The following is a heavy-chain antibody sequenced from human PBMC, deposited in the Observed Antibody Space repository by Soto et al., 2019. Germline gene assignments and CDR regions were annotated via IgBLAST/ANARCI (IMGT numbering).Heavy chain of an antibody. V-gene: IGHV3-33*01. CDR2: IWYDGSNK. CDR3: ARDRRSIAAADPYYYYGMDV. J-gene: IGHJ6*02. D-gene: IGHD6-13*01. Sequence: PGGSLRLSCAASGFTFSSYGMHWVRQAPGKGLEWVAVIWYDGSNKYYADSVKGRFTISRDNSKNTLYLQMNSLRAEDTAVYYCARDRRSIAAADPYYYYGMDVWGQGTTVTVSS. CDR1: GFTFSSYG.